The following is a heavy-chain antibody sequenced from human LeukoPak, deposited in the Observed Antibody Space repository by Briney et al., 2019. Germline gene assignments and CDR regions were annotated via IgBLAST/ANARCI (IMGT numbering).Heavy chain of an antibody. CDR2: IIPICGTA. D-gene: IGHD5-12*01. V-gene: IGHV1-69*06. Sequence: ASVKVSCKASGGTFSSYVISWVRQPPGQGLEWVGGIIPICGTANYEQKFQGRVTMTEDTSTDTAYMELSSLRSEDTAVYYCATDRGYGGYYFDYWGQGTLVTVSS. CDR1: GGTFSSYV. J-gene: IGHJ4*02. CDR3: ATDRGYGGYYFDY.